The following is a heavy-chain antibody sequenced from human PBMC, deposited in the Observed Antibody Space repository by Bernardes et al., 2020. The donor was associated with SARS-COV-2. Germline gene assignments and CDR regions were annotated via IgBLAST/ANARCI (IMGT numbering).Heavy chain of an antibody. CDR2: ISSSSSTI. CDR3: ARDKRQLPLLNYYYYGMDV. D-gene: IGHD2-2*01. CDR1: GFTFSSYS. J-gene: IGHJ6*02. V-gene: IGHV3-48*01. Sequence: GFLRLSCAASGFTFSSYSMNWVRQAPGKGLEWVSYISSSSSTIYYADSVKGRFTISRDNAKNSLYLQMNSLRAEDTAVYYCARDKRQLPLLNYYYYGMDVWGQGTTVTVSS.